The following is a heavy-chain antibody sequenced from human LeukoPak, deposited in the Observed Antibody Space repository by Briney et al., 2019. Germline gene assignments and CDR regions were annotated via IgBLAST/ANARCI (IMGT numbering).Heavy chain of an antibody. V-gene: IGHV1-18*01. CDR1: GYTFTSYG. D-gene: IGHD3-10*01. J-gene: IGHJ5*02. CDR2: ISAYNGNT. Sequence: ASVKVSCKASGYTFTSYGISWVRQAPGQGLEWMGWISAYNGNTNYAQKLQGRVTMTTGTSTSTAYMELRSLRSDDTAVYYCAYGSGSYYNSDNWFDPWGQGTLVTVSS. CDR3: AYGSGSYYNSDNWFDP.